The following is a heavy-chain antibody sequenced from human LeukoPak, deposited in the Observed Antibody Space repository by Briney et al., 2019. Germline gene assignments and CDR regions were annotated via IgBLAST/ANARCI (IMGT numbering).Heavy chain of an antibody. Sequence: PGGSLRLSCAASGFTFSAYAMHWVRQAPGKGLEWVAVISYDGSNKYYADSVKGRFTISGDKSKDTLYLRMNSLRPEDTAVYYCARGPGPIAGAKNPFDIWGQGTMVTVSS. V-gene: IGHV3-30*01. D-gene: IGHD1-26*01. CDR2: ISYDGSNK. CDR1: GFTFSAYA. CDR3: ARGPGPIAGAKNPFDI. J-gene: IGHJ3*02.